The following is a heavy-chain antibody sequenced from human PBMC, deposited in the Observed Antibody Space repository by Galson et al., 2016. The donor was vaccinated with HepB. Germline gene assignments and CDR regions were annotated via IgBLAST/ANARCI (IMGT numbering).Heavy chain of an antibody. V-gene: IGHV1-69*06. CDR1: GGSFTSYA. CDR3: ARNIVPPETWYYYDGMDV. J-gene: IGHJ6*02. D-gene: IGHD2/OR15-2a*01. Sequence: SVKVSCKASGGSFTSYALSWVRQAPGQGLEWMGGIFPLDTTASYAQNFEGRVTITADTSTSTAYMELSSLRSEDTAVYYCARNIVPPETWYYYDGMDVWGQGTTVTVSS. CDR2: IFPLDTTA.